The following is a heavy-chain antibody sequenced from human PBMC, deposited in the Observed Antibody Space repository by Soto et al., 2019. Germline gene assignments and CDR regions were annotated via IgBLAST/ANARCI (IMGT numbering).Heavy chain of an antibody. CDR1: GYSFAGYW. CDR2: IDPSDSQT. V-gene: IGHV5-10-1*03. D-gene: IGHD3-22*01. J-gene: IGHJ4*02. CDR3: ARQIYDSDTGPNFQYYFDS. Sequence: EVRLEQSGAEVKKSGESLTISCKGSGYSFAGYWITWVRQKPGKGLERMGRIDPSDSQTYYSPSFRGHVTISATKSITTVFLQWSSLRASDTAMYYCARQIYDSDTGPNFQYYFDSWGQGTPVTVSS.